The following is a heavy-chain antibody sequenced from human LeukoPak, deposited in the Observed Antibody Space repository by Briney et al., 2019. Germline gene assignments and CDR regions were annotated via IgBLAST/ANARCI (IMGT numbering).Heavy chain of an antibody. Sequence: GGSLRLSCAASGSTFSDYYMSWIRQAPGKGLEWVSYISSSGSTIYYADSVKGRFTISRDNAKNSLYLQMNSLRAEDTAVYYCARDRPLPDSDYVDVWGKGTTVTVSS. D-gene: IGHD1-14*01. CDR2: ISSSGSTI. V-gene: IGHV3-11*04. CDR1: GSTFSDYY. CDR3: ARDRPLPDSDYVDV. J-gene: IGHJ6*03.